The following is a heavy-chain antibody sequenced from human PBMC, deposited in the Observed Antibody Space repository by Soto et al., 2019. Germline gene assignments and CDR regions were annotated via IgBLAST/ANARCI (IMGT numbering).Heavy chain of an antibody. Sequence: PGGSLRLSCAASGFTFSSYSMNWVRQAPGKGLEWVSSISSSSSYIYYADSVKGRFTISRDNAKNSLYLQMNSLRAEDTAVYYCARGQPASRDYDFWSGPRGWFDPWGQGTLVTVSS. D-gene: IGHD3-3*01. CDR2: ISSSSSYI. CDR3: ARGQPASRDYDFWSGPRGWFDP. CDR1: GFTFSSYS. J-gene: IGHJ5*02. V-gene: IGHV3-21*01.